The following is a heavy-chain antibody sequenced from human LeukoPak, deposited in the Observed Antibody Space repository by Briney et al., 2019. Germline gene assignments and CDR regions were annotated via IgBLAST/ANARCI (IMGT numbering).Heavy chain of an antibody. CDR2: INPNSGGT. CDR1: GYTFTGYY. CDR3: ARDMGRKRGSYQFDY. J-gene: IGHJ4*02. V-gene: IGHV1-2*02. D-gene: IGHD1-26*01. Sequence: ASVKVSCKASGYTFTGYYMHWVRQAPGQGLEWMGWINPNSGGTNYAQKFQGRVTMTGDTSISTAYMELSRLRSDDTAVYYCARDMGRKRGSYQFDYWGQGTLVTVSS.